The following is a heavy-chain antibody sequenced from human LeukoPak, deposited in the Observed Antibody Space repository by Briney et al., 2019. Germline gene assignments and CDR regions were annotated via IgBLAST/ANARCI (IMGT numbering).Heavy chain of an antibody. CDR1: GGSISSGGYY. J-gene: IGHJ4*02. V-gene: IGHV4-30-4*08. Sequence: SETLSLTCTVSGGSISSGGYYWSWIRQHPGKGLEWIGYIYYSGSTYYNPSLKSRVTISVDTSKNQFSLKLSSVTAADTAVYYCARRMVRGVNDYWGQGTLVTVSS. CDR3: ARRMVRGVNDY. D-gene: IGHD3-10*01. CDR2: IYYSGST.